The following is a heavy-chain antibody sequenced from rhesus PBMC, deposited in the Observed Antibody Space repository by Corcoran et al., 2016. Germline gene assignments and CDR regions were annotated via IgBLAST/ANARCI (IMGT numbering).Heavy chain of an antibody. CDR1: GFTFSSYG. J-gene: IGHJ6*01. CDR2: ISNGGGST. Sequence: EVQLVESGGGLVQPGGSLRLSCAASGFTFSSYGMSWVRQAPGKGLEWVLYISNGGGSTNYADSVKGRFTISRDNSKNTLSLQMNSLRAEDTAVYYCAKDREWLLHRGGLDSWGQGVVVTVSS. V-gene: IGHV3S5*01. CDR3: AKDREWLLHRGGLDS. D-gene: IGHD3-28*01.